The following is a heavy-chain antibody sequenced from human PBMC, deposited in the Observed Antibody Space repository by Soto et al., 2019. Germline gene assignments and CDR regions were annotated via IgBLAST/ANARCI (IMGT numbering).Heavy chain of an antibody. Sequence: GGSLIVGFTASECTLGDTAISSFRQAQGKGMEWVGFIRSKAYGGTTEYAASVKGRFTISRDDSKSIAYLQMNSLKTEDTAVYYCTRDGFGVAVAGYWGQGT. D-gene: IGHD6-19*01. J-gene: IGHJ4*02. CDR3: TRDGFGVAVAGY. CDR1: ECTLGDTA. V-gene: IGHV3-49*03. CDR2: IRSKAYGGTT.